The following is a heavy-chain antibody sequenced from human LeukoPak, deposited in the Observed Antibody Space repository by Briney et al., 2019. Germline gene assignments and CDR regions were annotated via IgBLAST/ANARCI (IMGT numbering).Heavy chain of an antibody. V-gene: IGHV3-23*01. CDR3: AKTRPLDSSSWSHGDY. Sequence: GGSLRLSCAASGFTFSSYAMSWVRQAPGKGLEWVSAINSGGSTYYADSVKGRFTISRDNSKNTLYLQMSSLRAEDTAVYYCAKTRPLDSSSWSHGDYWGQGTLVTVSS. CDR2: INSGGST. D-gene: IGHD6-13*01. CDR1: GFTFSSYA. J-gene: IGHJ4*02.